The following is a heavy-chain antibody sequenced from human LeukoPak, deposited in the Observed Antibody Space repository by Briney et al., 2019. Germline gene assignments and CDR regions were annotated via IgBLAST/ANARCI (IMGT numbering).Heavy chain of an antibody. J-gene: IGHJ4*02. CDR2: IYGADTI. V-gene: IGHV3-66*01. Sequence: PGGSLRLSCAASGFTISSSYMSWVRQVPGKGLEWVSCIYGADTIYYADFVKDRFTISRDSNRNILYLQMNSLRADDTAVYYCARGARGAYFDYWGQGTPVTVSS. CDR3: ARGARGAYFDY. CDR1: GFTISSSY. D-gene: IGHD4/OR15-4a*01.